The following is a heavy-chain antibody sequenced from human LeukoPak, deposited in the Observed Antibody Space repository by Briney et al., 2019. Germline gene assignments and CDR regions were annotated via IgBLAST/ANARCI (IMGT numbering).Heavy chain of an antibody. Sequence: PSETLSLTCAVSGYSISSGYYWGWIRQPPGKGLERIGSIYHSGSTYYNPSLKSRVTISVDTSKNQFSLKLSSVTAADTAVYYCARGEAAAYHDAFDIWGQGTMVTVSS. CDR1: GYSISSGYY. D-gene: IGHD6-13*01. CDR3: ARGEAAAYHDAFDI. J-gene: IGHJ3*02. V-gene: IGHV4-38-2*01. CDR2: IYHSGST.